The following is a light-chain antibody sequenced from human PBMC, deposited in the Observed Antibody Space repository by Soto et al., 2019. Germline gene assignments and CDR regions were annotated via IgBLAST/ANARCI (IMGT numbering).Light chain of an antibody. Sequence: DVQMTQSPSSLSASVGDRVTITCRASQGIAPYLAWFQQKPGKVPKLLIYATSTLQSGVPCRFRGSGSGTDFTLTISSLQPEDVATDDCQKYNSAPITFGGGTTVEIK. CDR3: QKYNSAPIT. J-gene: IGKJ4*01. CDR2: ATS. CDR1: QGIAPY. V-gene: IGKV1-27*01.